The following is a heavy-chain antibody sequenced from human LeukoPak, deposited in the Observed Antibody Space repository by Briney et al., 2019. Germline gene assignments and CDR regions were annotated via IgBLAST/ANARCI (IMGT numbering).Heavy chain of an antibody. V-gene: IGHV4-59*01. CDR2: IHYSGST. J-gene: IGHJ6*03. CDR3: ARTTMVRGTYYMDV. Sequence: SETLSLTCSVSGDSITYFYWSWLRQPPGKGLQWIGCIHYSGSTNYNPSLKRRVTISVDTSKKQFSLKLSSVTAADTAVYYCARTTMVRGTYYMDVWGKGTTVTISS. D-gene: IGHD3-10*01. CDR1: GDSITYFY.